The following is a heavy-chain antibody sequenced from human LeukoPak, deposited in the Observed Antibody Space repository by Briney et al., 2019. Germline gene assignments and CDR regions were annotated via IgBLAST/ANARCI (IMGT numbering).Heavy chain of an antibody. CDR1: GFTFNDYA. CDR2: ISSDGSNK. Sequence: PGGSPRLSCAASGFTFNDYAMHWVRQAPGKGLEWVAFISSDGSNKYYADSVRGRFTISRDNSKNTLYLQVNSLRAEDTAVYYCARDQGKGYYYYGMDVWGQGTTVTVSS. V-gene: IGHV3-30-3*01. CDR3: ARDQGKGYYYYGMDV. J-gene: IGHJ6*02.